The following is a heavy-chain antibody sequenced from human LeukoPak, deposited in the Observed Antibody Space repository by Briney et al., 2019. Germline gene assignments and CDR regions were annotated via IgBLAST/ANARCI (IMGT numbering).Heavy chain of an antibody. D-gene: IGHD1-7*01. CDR1: GFTFSSYE. J-gene: IGHJ5*02. V-gene: IGHV3-48*03. CDR3: AKAPPYNWNYMVNWFDP. Sequence: KPGGSLRLSCAASGFTFSSYEMNWVRQAPGKGLEWVSYISSSGSTTYYADSVKGRITISRDNSKNTLYLQMTSLRAETPADYSCAKAPPYNWNYMVNWFDPWGQRTLVTVSS. CDR2: ISSSGSTT.